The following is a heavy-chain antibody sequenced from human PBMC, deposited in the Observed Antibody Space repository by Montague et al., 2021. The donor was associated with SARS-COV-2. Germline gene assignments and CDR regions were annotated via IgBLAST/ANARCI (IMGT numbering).Heavy chain of an antibody. CDR1: GGSISSANYY. D-gene: IGHD3-10*01. CDR3: ASTYYYASGSLFDL. Sequence: TLSLTCTVSGGSISSANYYWSWIRQPAGKGLEWIGRFYTSGSTNYNPSLKSRVAISADTSKNQFSLKLSSVTAADTAVYYCASTYYYASGSLFDLWGPGTLITVSS. CDR2: FYTSGST. J-gene: IGHJ5*02. V-gene: IGHV4-61*02.